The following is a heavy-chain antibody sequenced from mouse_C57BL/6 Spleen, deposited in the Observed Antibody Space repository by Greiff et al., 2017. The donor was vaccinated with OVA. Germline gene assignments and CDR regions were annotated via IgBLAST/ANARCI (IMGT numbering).Heavy chain of an antibody. V-gene: IGHV1-53*01. CDR3: ATTVVATDWYFEV. CDR2: INPSNGGT. Sequence: QVQLQQPGAELVKPGASVKLSCKASGYTFTSYWMHWVKQRPGQGLEWIGKINPSNGGTNYNEKFKGKATLTVDKSSSTAYMQLSSLTSEDSAVYYCATTVVATDWYFEVWGTGTTVTVSS. CDR1: GYTFTSYW. D-gene: IGHD1-1*01. J-gene: IGHJ1*03.